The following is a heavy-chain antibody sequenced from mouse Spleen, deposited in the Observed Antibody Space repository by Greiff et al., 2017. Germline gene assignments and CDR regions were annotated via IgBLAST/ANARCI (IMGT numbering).Heavy chain of an antibody. J-gene: IGHJ4*01. Sequence: EVKLVESGGGLVQPGGSRKLSCAASGFTFSSFGMHWVRQAPEKGLEWVAYISSGSSTIYYADTVKGRFTISRDNPKNTLFLQMTSLRSEDTAMYYCARRSTHYAMDYWGQGTSVTVSS. V-gene: IGHV5-17*02. CDR1: GFTFSSFG. CDR3: ARRSTHYAMDY. CDR2: ISSGSSTI. D-gene: IGHD1-1*01.